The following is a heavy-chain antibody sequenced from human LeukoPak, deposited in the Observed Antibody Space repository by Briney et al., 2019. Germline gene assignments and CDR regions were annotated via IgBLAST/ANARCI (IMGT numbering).Heavy chain of an antibody. D-gene: IGHD2-2*01. J-gene: IGHJ6*03. CDR1: GFTFSTYA. V-gene: IGHV3-30*04. CDR3: ARGSSTNCYGGNCFYYYMAV. Sequence: GGSLRLSCAAPGFTFSTYAMHWVRQAPGKGLEWVAVTSFDGTTKYYADSVKGRFTVSRDNSKNTLILQMNSLRAEDTAVYYCARGSSTNCYGGNCFYYYMAVWGKGTKVTVSS. CDR2: TSFDGTTK.